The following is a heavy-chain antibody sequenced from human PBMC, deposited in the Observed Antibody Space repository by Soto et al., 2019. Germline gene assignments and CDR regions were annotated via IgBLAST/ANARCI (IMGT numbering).Heavy chain of an antibody. J-gene: IGHJ6*02. D-gene: IGHD3-3*01. CDR3: ARAAITLFGVVSIPPHYYSEMDV. Sequence: QVQLVQSGAEVKKPGSSVKVSCKASGGTFNRYAISWVRQAPGQGLEWMGGIIPIFGIGNDTQRFQGRVTITADESTRTAYMEVSSLRSEDTGVYYCARAAITLFGVVSIPPHYYSEMDVWGQGTTVTVSS. CDR2: IIPIFGIG. CDR1: GGTFNRYA. V-gene: IGHV1-69*01.